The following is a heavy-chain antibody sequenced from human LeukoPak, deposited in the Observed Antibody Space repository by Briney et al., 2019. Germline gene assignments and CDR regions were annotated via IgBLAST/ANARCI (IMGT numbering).Heavy chain of an antibody. J-gene: IGHJ4*02. V-gene: IGHV3-23*01. CDR2: ISDSGGST. D-gene: IGHD3-3*01. Sequence: GGSLRLSCAASGFTFSSYAMSWVRQAPGKGLEWVSAISDSGGSTYYADSVKGRFTISRDNSKNTLYLQMNSLRAEDTAVYYCAKYPFSTIFGVDIIDYWGQGTLVTVSS. CDR3: AKYPFSTIFGVDIIDY. CDR1: GFTFSSYA.